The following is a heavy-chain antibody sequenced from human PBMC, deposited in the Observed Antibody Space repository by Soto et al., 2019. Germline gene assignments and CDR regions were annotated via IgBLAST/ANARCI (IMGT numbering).Heavy chain of an antibody. D-gene: IGHD6-19*01. CDR3: AQCTVDKFVTSGWCNWLDP. CDR2: IRGTNGNT. Sequence: EVQLLESGGGLVQPGGSLRLSCAASGFTFSSSAMSWVRQAPGKGLEWVSAIRGTNGNTHYAESVKGRLTISRDNSKNKLYMQMNYLRAEDTAVYYCAQCTVDKFVTSGWCNWLDPWGQGTLVIVSS. J-gene: IGHJ5*02. CDR1: GFTFSSSA. V-gene: IGHV3-23*01.